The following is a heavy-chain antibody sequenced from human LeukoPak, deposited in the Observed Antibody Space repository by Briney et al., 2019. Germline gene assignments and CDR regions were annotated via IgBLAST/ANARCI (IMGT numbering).Heavy chain of an antibody. J-gene: IGHJ6*03. V-gene: IGHV4-34*01. Sequence: SETLSLTCAVYGGSFSGYYWSWIRQPPGKGLEWIGEINHSGSTNYNPSLKSRVTISVDTSKNQFSLKLSSVTAADTAVYYCARQVRNYYYMDVWGKGTTVTVSS. CDR2: INHSGST. CDR1: GGSFSGYY. D-gene: IGHD3-10*01. CDR3: ARQVRNYYYMDV.